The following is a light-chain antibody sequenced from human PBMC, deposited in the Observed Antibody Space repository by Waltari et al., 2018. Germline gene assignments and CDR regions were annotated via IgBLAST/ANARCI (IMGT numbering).Light chain of an antibody. CDR3: HSRDASGVGGA. CDR2: DQN. CDR1: SLRSYH. V-gene: IGLV3-19*01. Sequence: TQDPAVSVAVGQTVRITCQGDSLRSYHASWYQQWPGQAPKLLIYDQNNRPSGVPGRFSGSSSDNTASLTITGAQAEDEAYYYCHSRDASGVGGAFGGGTKLTVL. J-gene: IGLJ2*01.